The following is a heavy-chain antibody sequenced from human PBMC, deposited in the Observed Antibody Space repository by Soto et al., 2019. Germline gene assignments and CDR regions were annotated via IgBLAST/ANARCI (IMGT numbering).Heavy chain of an antibody. CDR3: ARPANTVADHLDL. J-gene: IGHJ5*02. CDR1: GGSFSGYY. CDR2: INHSGST. V-gene: IGHV4-34*01. Sequence: SETLSLTCAVYGGSFSGYYWSWIRQPPGKGLEWIGEINHSGSTNYNPSLKSRVTISADQSINTAYLQWDSLKASDTAIYYWARPANTVADHLDLWGQGTPVTVSS. D-gene: IGHD4-17*01.